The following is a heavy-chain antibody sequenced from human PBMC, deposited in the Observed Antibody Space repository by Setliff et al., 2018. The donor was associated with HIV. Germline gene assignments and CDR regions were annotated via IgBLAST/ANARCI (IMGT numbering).Heavy chain of an antibody. CDR3: ARVGYHGSGRYSLDY. D-gene: IGHD3-10*01. CDR2: IHTSGST. Sequence: SETLSLTCTVSGGSISSGSYYWSWIRQPAGKGLEWIGHIHTSGSTKYNPSLKSRVTISADTSKNQFSLNLSSVTAAETAVYYCARVGYHGSGRYSLDYWGQGILVTGSS. J-gene: IGHJ4*02. CDR1: GGSISSGSYY. V-gene: IGHV4-61*09.